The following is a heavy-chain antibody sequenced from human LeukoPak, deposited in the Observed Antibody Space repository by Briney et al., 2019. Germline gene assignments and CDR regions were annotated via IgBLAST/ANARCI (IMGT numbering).Heavy chain of an antibody. J-gene: IGHJ3*02. Sequence: GGSLRLSCAASGITFDDYAMQWVRQAPGKGLEWVSLISGDGGSAYYSDSVKGRFTISRDNAKNTLYLQMNSLRAEDTAVYYCARDKYGGNSNAFDIWGQGTLVTVSS. D-gene: IGHD4-23*01. CDR3: ARDKYGGNSNAFDI. CDR1: GITFDDYA. V-gene: IGHV3-43*02. CDR2: ISGDGGSA.